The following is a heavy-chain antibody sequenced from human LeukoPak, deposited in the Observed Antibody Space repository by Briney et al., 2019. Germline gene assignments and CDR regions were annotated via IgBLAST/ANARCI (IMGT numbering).Heavy chain of an antibody. D-gene: IGHD4-17*01. CDR2: IYSGGST. J-gene: IGHJ4*02. CDR3: ATTPYGDYGECY. V-gene: IGHV3-53*01. Sequence: GGSLRLSCAASGFTVSSNYTSWVRQAPGKGLEWVSVIYSGGSTYYADSVKGRFTISRDNSKNTLYLQMNSLRAEDTAVYYCATTPYGDYGECYWGQGTLVTVSS. CDR1: GFTVSSNY.